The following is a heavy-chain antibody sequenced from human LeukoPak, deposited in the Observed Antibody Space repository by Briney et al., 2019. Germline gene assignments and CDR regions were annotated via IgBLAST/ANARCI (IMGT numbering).Heavy chain of an antibody. D-gene: IGHD1-26*01. V-gene: IGHV1-2*02. CDR1: GCTFTGYY. Sequence: GASVKVSCKASGCTFTGYYMHWVRPAPGQGLEWMGWINPNSGGTNYAQKFQGRVTMTRDTSISTAYMELRRLRSDDTAVYYCARGQGYSGSYYYFDYWGQGTLVTVSS. CDR3: ARGQGYSGSYYYFDY. J-gene: IGHJ4*02. CDR2: INPNSGGT.